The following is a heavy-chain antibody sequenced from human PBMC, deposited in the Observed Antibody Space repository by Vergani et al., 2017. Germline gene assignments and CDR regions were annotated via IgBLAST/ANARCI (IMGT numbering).Heavy chain of an antibody. Sequence: QVHLVESGGGVVQPGRSLRLSCAASGFTLRSHGMHWVRQAPGKGLEWVTIIWYDGSNKYYADSVKGRFTISRDSSNNTLYLQMNSLRAEDTGVYYCAKDYNIMGALHYWGQGTLVAVSS. J-gene: IGHJ4*02. V-gene: IGHV3-33*06. CDR1: GFTLRSHG. CDR3: AKDYNIMGALHY. D-gene: IGHD5-12*01. CDR2: IWYDGSNK.